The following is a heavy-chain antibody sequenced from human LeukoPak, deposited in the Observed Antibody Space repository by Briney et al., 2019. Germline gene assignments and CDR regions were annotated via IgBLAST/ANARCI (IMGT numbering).Heavy chain of an antibody. CDR2: ISAYNGNT. CDR3: ARGPSTGYELLWFGELHFDY. Sequence: ASVKVSCKASGYTFTSYGISWVRQAPGQGLEWMGWISAYNGNTNHAQKLQGRVTMTTDTSTSTAYMELRSLRSDDTAVYYCARGPSTGYELLWFGELHFDYWGQGTLVTVSS. D-gene: IGHD3-10*01. J-gene: IGHJ4*02. V-gene: IGHV1-18*01. CDR1: GYTFTSYG.